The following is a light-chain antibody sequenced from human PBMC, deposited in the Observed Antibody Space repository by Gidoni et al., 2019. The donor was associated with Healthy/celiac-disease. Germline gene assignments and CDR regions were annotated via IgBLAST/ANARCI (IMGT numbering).Light chain of an antibody. Sequence: SYVLTQPPLVSVAPGQTARVSCGGDNIGGKTVHWYQQRPGQAPVLVVYDDTDRPSGIPERFSGSNSGHTATLTISRVEAGDEADYYCQVLDARSDPPVVFGGGTKLTVL. J-gene: IGLJ3*02. CDR3: QVLDARSDPPVV. CDR2: DDT. V-gene: IGLV3-21*02. CDR1: NIGGKT.